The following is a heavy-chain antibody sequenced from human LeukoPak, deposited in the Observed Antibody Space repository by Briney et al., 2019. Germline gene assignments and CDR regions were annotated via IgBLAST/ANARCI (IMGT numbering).Heavy chain of an antibody. J-gene: IGHJ5*02. V-gene: IGHV4-31*03. Sequence: SQTLSLTCTVSGGSISSGGYYWSWIRQHPGKGLEWIGYIYYSGSTYYNPSLKSRVTISVDTSKSQFSLKLTSVTAADTAVYYCARGGGSGRGNWFDPWGQGSLVIVSS. CDR1: GGSISSGGYY. CDR2: IYYSGST. CDR3: ARGGGSGRGNWFDP. D-gene: IGHD3-10*01.